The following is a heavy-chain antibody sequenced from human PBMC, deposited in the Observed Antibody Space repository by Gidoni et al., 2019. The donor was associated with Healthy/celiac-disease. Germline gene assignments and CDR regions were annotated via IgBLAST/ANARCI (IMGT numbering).Heavy chain of an antibody. D-gene: IGHD1-1*01. J-gene: IGHJ5*01. V-gene: IGHV3-23*01. Sequence: GWVSAISGSGGSTYYADSVKGRFTISRDNSKNTLYLQMNSRRAVDTAAYYCANWGNWNDVSFDSWGHGTLVTVSS. CDR2: ISGSGGST. CDR3: ANWGNWNDVSFDS.